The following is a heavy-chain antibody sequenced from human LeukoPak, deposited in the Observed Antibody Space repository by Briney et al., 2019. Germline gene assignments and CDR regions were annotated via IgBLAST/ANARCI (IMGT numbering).Heavy chain of an antibody. CDR2: ISGSGGST. D-gene: IGHD2-2*01. V-gene: IGHV3-23*01. CDR3: AKDLLHVVVPYYYYGMDV. Sequence: GGSLRLSCAASGFTFSSYAMSWVRQAPGKGLEWVSAISGSGGSTYYADSVKGRFTISRDNSKNTLYLQMNSLRAEDTAVYYYAKDLLHVVVPYYYYGMDVWGQGTTVTVSS. CDR1: GFTFSSYA. J-gene: IGHJ6*02.